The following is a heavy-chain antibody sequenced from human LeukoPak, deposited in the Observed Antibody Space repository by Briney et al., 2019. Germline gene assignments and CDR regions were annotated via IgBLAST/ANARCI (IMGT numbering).Heavy chain of an antibody. Sequence: SETLSLTCAVSGYSISSGYYWSWIRQPAGKGLEWIGRIYTSGSTNYNPSLKSRVTMSVDTSKNQFSLKLSSVTAADTAVYYCARDFSVAFAFDIWGQGTMVTVSS. CDR2: IYTSGST. CDR1: GYSISSGYY. CDR3: ARDFSVAFAFDI. J-gene: IGHJ3*02. V-gene: IGHV4-4*07. D-gene: IGHD3-3*01.